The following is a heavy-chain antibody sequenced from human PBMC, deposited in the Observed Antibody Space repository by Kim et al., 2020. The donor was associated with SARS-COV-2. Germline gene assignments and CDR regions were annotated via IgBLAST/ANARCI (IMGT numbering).Heavy chain of an antibody. D-gene: IGHD1-26*01. J-gene: IGHJ4*02. CDR2: GAA. CDR3: ARDEVDTFDY. V-gene: IGHV1-69*06. Sequence: GAANDDQKFKGRGTITAEKSTSTVYMELSSLRSDDTAVYYCARDEVDTFDYWGQGTLVTVSS.